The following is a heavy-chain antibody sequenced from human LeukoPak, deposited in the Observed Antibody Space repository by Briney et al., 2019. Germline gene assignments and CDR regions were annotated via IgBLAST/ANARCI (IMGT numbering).Heavy chain of an antibody. CDR1: VFTFSSYA. J-gene: IGHJ4*02. CDR3: ACSGSIDH. D-gene: IGHD3-10*02. V-gene: IGHV3-30*04. CDR2: ISYDGSNK. Sequence: GGSLRLSCAASVFTFSSYAMHWVRQAPGKGLEWVAVISYDGSNKYYADSVKGRFTISRDNSKNTLYLQMNSLRAEDTAVYYCACSGSIDHWGQGTLVTVSS.